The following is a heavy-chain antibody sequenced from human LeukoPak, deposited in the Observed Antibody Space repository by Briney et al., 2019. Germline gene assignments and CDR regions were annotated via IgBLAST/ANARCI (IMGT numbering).Heavy chain of an antibody. D-gene: IGHD2-21*02. CDR3: ARGAPCGGDCYKYYYYYMDV. V-gene: IGHV4-59*01. J-gene: IGHJ6*03. Sequence: SETLSLTCTVSGGSIIPYYWSWIRQPPGKGLEWIGNIYYSGSTNYYPSLESRVTISVDTYKNQFSLKLSSVTAADTAVYYCARGAPCGGDCYKYYYYYMDVWGKGTTVTVSS. CDR1: GGSIIPYY. CDR2: IYYSGST.